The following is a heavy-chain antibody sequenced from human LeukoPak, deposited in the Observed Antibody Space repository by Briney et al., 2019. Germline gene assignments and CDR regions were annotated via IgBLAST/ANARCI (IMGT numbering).Heavy chain of an antibody. CDR2: INTNTGNP. J-gene: IGHJ4*02. D-gene: IGHD2-15*01. CDR3: AREAGVRYCSGGSCFYFDY. Sequence: ASVKVSCKASGYTFTGYYMHWVRQAPGQGLEWMGWINTNTGNPTYAQGFTGRFVFSLDTSVSTAYLQISSLKAEDTAVYYCAREAGVRYCSGGSCFYFDYWGQGTLVTVSS. V-gene: IGHV7-4-1*02. CDR1: GYTFTGYY.